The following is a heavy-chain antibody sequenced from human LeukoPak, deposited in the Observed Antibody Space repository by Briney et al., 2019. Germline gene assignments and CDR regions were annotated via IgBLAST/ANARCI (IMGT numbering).Heavy chain of an antibody. CDR2: MSGGGGST. J-gene: IGHJ4*02. V-gene: IGHV3-23*01. D-gene: IGHD4-23*01. Sequence: GGSLRLSCAASGFTFSSYAMSWVRQAPGKGLEWVSAMSGGGGSTNYADAVKGRFTISRDNSKNTLYLQMNSLRAEDTAVYYCAKLVGNSDFDFRGQGTLVTVSS. CDR3: AKLVGNSDFDF. CDR1: GFTFSSYA.